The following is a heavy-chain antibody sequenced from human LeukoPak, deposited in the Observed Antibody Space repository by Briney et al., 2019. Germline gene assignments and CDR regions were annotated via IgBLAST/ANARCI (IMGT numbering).Heavy chain of an antibody. CDR1: GGSFSSYY. CDR3: ARVAGTTVLNYYYYYMDV. CDR2: INHSGST. J-gene: IGHJ6*03. Sequence: SETLSLTCAVYGGSFSSYYWSWIRQPPGKGLEWIGEINHSGSTNYNPSLKSRVTISVDTSKYQFSLKLSSVTAADTAVYYCARVAGTTVLNYYYYYMDVWGKGTTVTVSS. D-gene: IGHD4-11*01. V-gene: IGHV4-34*01.